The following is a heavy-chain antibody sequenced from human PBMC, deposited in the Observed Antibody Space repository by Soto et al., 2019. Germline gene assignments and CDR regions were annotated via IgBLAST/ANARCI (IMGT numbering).Heavy chain of an antibody. CDR1: GFTFSSYA. CDR3: VKTTTSSGTNPETVAYYYYYGMDV. V-gene: IGHV3-64D*08. D-gene: IGHD1-26*01. J-gene: IGHJ6*02. CDR2: ISSNGGST. Sequence: GGSLRLSCSASGFTFSSYAMHLVRQAPGKGLEYVSAISSNGGSTYYADSVKGRFTISRDNSKNTLYLQMSSLRAEDTAVYYCVKTTTSSGTNPETVAYYYYYGMDVWGQGTTVTVSS.